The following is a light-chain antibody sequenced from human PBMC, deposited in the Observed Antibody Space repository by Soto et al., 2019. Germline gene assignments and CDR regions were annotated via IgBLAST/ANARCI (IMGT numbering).Light chain of an antibody. CDR3: LQYWDYSWT. J-gene: IGKJ1*01. CDR2: STS. V-gene: IGKV1-17*01. CDR1: QVIGNPY. Sequence: DIQMTQSPSSVSASVGDRVTITCRASQVIGNPYIGWYQQRVGRPPKRLIYSTSALQSGVPWRFSGSGSGTEVRLTISSLQPEESATYYCLQYWDYSWTFGQGTKVE.